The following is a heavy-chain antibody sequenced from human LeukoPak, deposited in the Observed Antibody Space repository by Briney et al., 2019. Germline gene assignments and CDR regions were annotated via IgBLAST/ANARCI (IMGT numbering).Heavy chain of an antibody. CDR1: GFTFSTSA. CDR3: AKGSF. Sequence: GGSLRLSCVVSGFTFSTSAMSWVRQAPGKGLEWVSGISESGGSTYYADSVKGRFTSSRDSSKNTLYLQMNNLRAEDTAAYYCAKGSFWGQGTLVTVSS. J-gene: IGHJ4*02. D-gene: IGHD3-10*01. CDR2: ISESGGST. V-gene: IGHV3-23*01.